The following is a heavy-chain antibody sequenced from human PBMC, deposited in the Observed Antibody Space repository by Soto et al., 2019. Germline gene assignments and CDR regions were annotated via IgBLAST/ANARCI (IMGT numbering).Heavy chain of an antibody. D-gene: IGHD1-1*01. CDR3: ASGWQLKDYYAMDV. Sequence: EVQLVESGGGLVKPGGSLRLSCVGSGFTFSSYGLHWARQAPGKGLEWVSSISSRSSYIYYADSVKGRFTISRDNAKRSLFLQMNTLRAEDTAMYYCASGWQLKDYYAMDVWGQGTTVTVSS. J-gene: IGHJ6*02. CDR2: ISSRSSYI. CDR1: GFTFSSYG. V-gene: IGHV3-21*01.